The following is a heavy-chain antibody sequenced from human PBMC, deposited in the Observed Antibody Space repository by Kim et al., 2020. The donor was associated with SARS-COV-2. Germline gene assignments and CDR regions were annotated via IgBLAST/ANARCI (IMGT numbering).Heavy chain of an antibody. J-gene: IGHJ3*02. CDR1: GFTFSSYD. Sequence: GGSLRLSCAASGFTFSSYDMHWVRQATGKGLEWVSGIGTADDTYYPGSVKGRFTISRENAKNSLYLQMNSLRAGDTAVYYCARVGRDAQDAFDIWGQGTMVTVSS. D-gene: IGHD1-26*01. CDR3: ARVGRDAQDAFDI. CDR2: IGTADDT. V-gene: IGHV3-13*04.